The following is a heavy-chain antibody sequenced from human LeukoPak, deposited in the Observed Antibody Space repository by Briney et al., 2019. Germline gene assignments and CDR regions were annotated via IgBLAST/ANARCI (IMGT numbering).Heavy chain of an antibody. V-gene: IGHV4-4*07. D-gene: IGHD6-13*01. CDR1: GGSISSYY. Sequence: SETLSLTCTVSGGSISSYYWSWIRQPAGKGLEWIGRIYSSGSTNYNPSLKSRVTMSVDTSKNQFSLKLSSVTAADTAVYYCARVPFRGGAAAGGFDYWGQGTLVTVSS. J-gene: IGHJ4*02. CDR2: IYSSGST. CDR3: ARVPFRGGAAAGGFDY.